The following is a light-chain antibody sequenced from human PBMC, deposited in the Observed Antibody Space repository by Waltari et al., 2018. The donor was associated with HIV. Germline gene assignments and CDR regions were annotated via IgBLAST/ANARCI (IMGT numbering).Light chain of an antibody. J-gene: IGLJ2*01. CDR1: STNIGGNA. Sequence: QSVLTQPPSASGTPGPRGTISCAGSSTNIGGNAVNWYPQLPGTAPKPLIYSNIQRPSGVPDRFSGSKSGTSVSLAISGLQSEDEADYYCAAWDDSLNGVVFGGGTKLTVL. CDR2: SNI. V-gene: IGLV1-44*01. CDR3: AAWDDSLNGVV.